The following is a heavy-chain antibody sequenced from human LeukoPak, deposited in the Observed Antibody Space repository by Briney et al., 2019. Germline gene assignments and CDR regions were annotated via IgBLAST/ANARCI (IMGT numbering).Heavy chain of an antibody. J-gene: IGHJ5*02. CDR1: GGSISSSSYY. CDR3: ARSGYSSSWYWGGNDWFDP. Sequence: SETLSLTCTVSGGSISSSSYYWGWIRQPPGKGLEWIGSIYYSGSTYYNPSLKSRVTISVDTSKNQFSLKLSSVTAADTAVYYCARSGYSSSWYWGGNDWFDPWGQGTLVTVPS. V-gene: IGHV4-39*01. CDR2: IYYSGST. D-gene: IGHD6-13*01.